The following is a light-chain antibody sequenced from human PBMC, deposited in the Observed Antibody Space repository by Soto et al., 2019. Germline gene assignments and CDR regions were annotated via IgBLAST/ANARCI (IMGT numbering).Light chain of an antibody. J-gene: IGKJ4*01. CDR2: AAS. Sequence: DIQMTQSPSSLSASVGDRVTITCQASQDISNYLNWYQQKPGKAPTLLIHAASNLETGVPSRFSGSGSGTDFTFTISSPQPEDIATYYCQQYDNRPPRTFGGGTKVEIK. CDR1: QDISNY. V-gene: IGKV1-33*01. CDR3: QQYDNRPPRT.